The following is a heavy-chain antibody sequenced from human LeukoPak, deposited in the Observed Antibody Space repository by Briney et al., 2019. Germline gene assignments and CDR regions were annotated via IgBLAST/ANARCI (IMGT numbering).Heavy chain of an antibody. V-gene: IGHV4-59*01. J-gene: IGHJ4*02. CDR2: IYYSGST. CDR3: ARARYDYVWGSYRYTDVYYFDC. Sequence: SETLSLTCTVSGGSISSYYWSWIRQPPGKGLEWIGYIYYSGSTNYNPSLKSRVTISVDTSKNQFSLKLSSVTAADTAVYYCARARYDYVWGSYRYTDVYYFDCWGQGTLVTVSS. D-gene: IGHD3-16*02. CDR1: GGSISSYY.